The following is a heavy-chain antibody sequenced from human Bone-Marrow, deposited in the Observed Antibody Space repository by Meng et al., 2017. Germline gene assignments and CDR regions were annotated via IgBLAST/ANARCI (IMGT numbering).Heavy chain of an antibody. J-gene: IGHJ3*02. Sequence: ASVKVSCKASGYTFTGYYMHWVRQAPGQGLEWMGRINPNSGGTNYAQKFQGRVTMTRDTSISTAYMELSRLRSDDTAAYYCARAGGYSGYDFILAYAFDIWGQGTMVTVSS. V-gene: IGHV1-2*06. CDR3: ARAGGYSGYDFILAYAFDI. CDR2: INPNSGGT. D-gene: IGHD5-12*01. CDR1: GYTFTGYY.